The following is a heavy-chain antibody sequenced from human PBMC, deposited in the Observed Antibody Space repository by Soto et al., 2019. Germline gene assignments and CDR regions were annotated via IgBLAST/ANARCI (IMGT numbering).Heavy chain of an antibody. J-gene: IGHJ5*02. Sequence: GESLKISCKGSGYRFTSYWIAWVRQMPGKGLEWMGIIYPGDSDARYSQSFQGQVTISVDKSISTAYLQWSSLKSSDTAIYYCARQLGHDHTNNWFDXWGQGTLVTVSX. V-gene: IGHV5-51*01. CDR2: IYPGDSDA. D-gene: IGHD1-26*01. CDR1: GYRFTSYW. CDR3: ARQLGHDHTNNWFDX.